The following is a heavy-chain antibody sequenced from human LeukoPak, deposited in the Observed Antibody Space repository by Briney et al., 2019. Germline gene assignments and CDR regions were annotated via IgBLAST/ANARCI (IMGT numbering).Heavy chain of an antibody. CDR2: INHSGST. CDR3: ASLRPLSYCGGDCYHPSDY. Sequence: PSETLSLTCTVSGGSISSSSYYWGWIRQPPGKGLEWIGEINHSGSTNYNPSLKSRVTISVDTSKNQFSLKLSSVTAADTAVYYCASLRPLSYCGGDCYHPSDYWGQGTLVTVSS. V-gene: IGHV4-39*07. D-gene: IGHD2-21*02. J-gene: IGHJ4*02. CDR1: GGSISSSSYY.